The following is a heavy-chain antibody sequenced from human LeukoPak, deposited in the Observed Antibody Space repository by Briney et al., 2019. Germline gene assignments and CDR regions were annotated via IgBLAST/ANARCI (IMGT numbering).Heavy chain of an antibody. J-gene: IGHJ6*02. CDR3: ARGKGMDV. CDR1: GFTFSSYW. V-gene: IGHV3-74*01. CDR2: INSDGSST. Sequence: GGSLRLSCAASGFTFSSYWMHWVRQAPGKGLVWGSRINSDGSSTSYADSVKGRFTISRDNAKNTLYLQMNSLRAEDTAVYYCARGKGMDVWGQGTTVTVSS.